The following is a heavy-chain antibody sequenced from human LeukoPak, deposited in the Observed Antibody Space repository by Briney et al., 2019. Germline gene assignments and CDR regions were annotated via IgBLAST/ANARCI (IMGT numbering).Heavy chain of an antibody. Sequence: PGGSLRLSCAASGFTFSSYAMHWVRQAPGKGLEWVSYISSSSSTIYYADSVKGRFTISRDNAKNSLYLQVNSLRAEDTAVYYCAREQYYYGSGSNFDYWGQGTLVTVSS. CDR3: AREQYYYGSGSNFDY. V-gene: IGHV3-48*01. CDR2: ISSSSSTI. D-gene: IGHD3-10*01. J-gene: IGHJ4*02. CDR1: GFTFSSYA.